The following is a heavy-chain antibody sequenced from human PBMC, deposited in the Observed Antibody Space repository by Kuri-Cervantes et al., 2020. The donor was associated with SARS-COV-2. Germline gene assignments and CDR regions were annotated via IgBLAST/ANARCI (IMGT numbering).Heavy chain of an antibody. Sequence: SETLSLTCTVSGGSISSGGYYWSWIRQPPGKGLEWIGGFSHSGRNDYSPSYNPSLESRVTISGDMSKNQVSLRLNSVTAADSAVYYCARGVSGFYYFYYMDVWGIGTTVTVSS. CDR1: GGSISSGGYY. V-gene: IGHV4-39*07. CDR3: ARGVSGFYYFYYMDV. CDR2: FSHSGRNDYSP. D-gene: IGHD3-22*01. J-gene: IGHJ6*03.